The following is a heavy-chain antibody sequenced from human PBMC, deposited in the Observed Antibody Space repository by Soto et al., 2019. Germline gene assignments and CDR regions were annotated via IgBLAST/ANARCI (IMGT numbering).Heavy chain of an antibody. CDR2: MQPSTGRT. Sequence: ASVKVSCKASGYSFTSLDINWVRQTAGQGLEWMGWMQPSTGRTGYAQKFQGRVTMTRGTSINTAYMELTTLTSDDTAFYYCARGVSAGVDYWGQGALVTVSS. V-gene: IGHV1-8*01. CDR3: ARGVSAGVDY. D-gene: IGHD1-26*01. J-gene: IGHJ4*02. CDR1: GYSFTSLD.